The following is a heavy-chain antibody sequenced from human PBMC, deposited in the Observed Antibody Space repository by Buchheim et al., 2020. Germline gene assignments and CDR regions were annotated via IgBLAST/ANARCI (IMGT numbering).Heavy chain of an antibody. Sequence: QVQLVESGGGVVQPGRSLRLSCEASGFTFSDYGMHWVRQAPGKGLEWVAVISYTGNTIYYADSVKGRFTISRDTSTNTLYLQMGGLTAADTGVYYCAKQYAVATNYFDSWGLGTL. V-gene: IGHV3-30*18. CDR1: GFTFSDYG. CDR2: ISYTGNTI. D-gene: IGHD4-23*01. CDR3: AKQYAVATNYFDS. J-gene: IGHJ4*02.